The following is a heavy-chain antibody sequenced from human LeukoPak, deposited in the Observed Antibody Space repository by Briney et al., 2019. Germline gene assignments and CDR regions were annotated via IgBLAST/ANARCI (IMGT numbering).Heavy chain of an antibody. CDR1: GFTFSSYW. V-gene: IGHV3-7*01. CDR2: IKRDGSEK. J-gene: IGHJ4*02. CDR3: ARDLDLWFGELSFDY. Sequence: GGSLRLSCAASGFTFSSYWMSWVRQAPGKGLEWVANIKRDGSEKYYVDSLKGRFTISRDNAKNSLYLQINSLRAEDTAVYYCARDLDLWFGELSFDYWGQGTLVTVSS. D-gene: IGHD3-10*01.